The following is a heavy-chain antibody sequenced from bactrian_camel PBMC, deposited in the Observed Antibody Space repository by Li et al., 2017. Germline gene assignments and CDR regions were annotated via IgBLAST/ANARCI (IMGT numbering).Heavy chain of an antibody. J-gene: IGHJ4*01. CDR1: GKTNILNC. Sequence: QVQLVESGGGLVQAGGSLNLSCAATGKTNILNCMGWFRQAPGKEREGVAVITRIHGGTEYADSVKGRFIISRDVSKMTWSLQMNNLKPEDTAMYYCAAGGGNGAFCYTGERSMDYWGQGTQVTV. D-gene: IGHD2*01. V-gene: IGHV3-3*01. CDR2: ITRIHGGT. CDR3: AAGGGNGAFCYTGERSMDY.